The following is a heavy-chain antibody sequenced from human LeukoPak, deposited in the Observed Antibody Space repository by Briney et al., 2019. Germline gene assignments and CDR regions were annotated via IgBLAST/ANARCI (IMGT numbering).Heavy chain of an antibody. J-gene: IGHJ4*02. CDR3: ARVRELYRDH. CDR2: ISSSSTYI. V-gene: IGHV3-21*01. D-gene: IGHD1-26*01. CDR1: GFTFSSFM. Sequence: GGSLRLSCAASGFTFSSFMMNWVRQAPGKGLEWVSSISSSSTYIFYADSVKGRFTISRDNAKNSLYLQMNSLRAEDTAAYYCARVRELYRDHWGQGTLVTVSS.